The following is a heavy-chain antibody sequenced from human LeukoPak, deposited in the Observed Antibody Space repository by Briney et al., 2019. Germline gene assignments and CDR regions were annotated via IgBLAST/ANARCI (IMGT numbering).Heavy chain of an antibody. CDR3: ARHGPVDTAMVFFDY. J-gene: IGHJ4*02. D-gene: IGHD5-18*01. CDR2: INHSGST. CDR1: GGSFSGYY. Sequence: SETLSLTCAVYGGSFSGYYWSWIRQPPGKGLEWIGEINHSGSTNYNPSLKRRVTISVDTSKNQFSLKLSSVTTADTAVYYCARHGPVDTAMVFFDYWGQGTLVTVSS. V-gene: IGHV4-34*01.